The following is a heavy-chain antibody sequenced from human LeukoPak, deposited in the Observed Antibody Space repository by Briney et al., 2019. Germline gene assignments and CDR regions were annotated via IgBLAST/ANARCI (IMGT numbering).Heavy chain of an antibody. CDR3: ARASHWNQLHYFDY. V-gene: IGHV4-4*07. CDR1: GGSISSYY. CDR2: IYTSGST. Sequence: PSETLSLTCTVSGGSISSYYWSWIRQPAGKGLEWIGRIYTSGSTNYNPSLKSRVSISVDTSKSQFSLKLSSVTAADTAVYYCARASHWNQLHYFDYWGQGTLVTVSS. D-gene: IGHD1-1*01. J-gene: IGHJ4*02.